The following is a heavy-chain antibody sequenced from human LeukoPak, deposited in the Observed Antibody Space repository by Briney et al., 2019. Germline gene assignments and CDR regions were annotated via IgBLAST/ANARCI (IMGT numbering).Heavy chain of an antibody. V-gene: IGHV1-69*13. CDR1: GYTFTSYG. CDR2: IIPIFGTA. J-gene: IGHJ4*02. Sequence: SVKVSCKASGYTFTSYGISWVRQAPGQGLEWMGGIIPIFGTANYAQKFQGRVTITADESTSTAYMELSSLRSEDTAVYYCATVYGSGSYYMGYWGQGTLVTVSS. D-gene: IGHD3-10*01. CDR3: ATVYGSGSYYMGY.